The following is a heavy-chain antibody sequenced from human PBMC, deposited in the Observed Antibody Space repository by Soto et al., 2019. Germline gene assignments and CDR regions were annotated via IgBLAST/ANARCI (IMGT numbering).Heavy chain of an antibody. Sequence: EVQLLESGGGLVQPGGSLRLSCAASGFTFSSYAVSWVRQAPGKGLEWVSTLSGGGDSTYYADSVKGRFTISRDKSKNALFLQIKGRRAEHAATYYCAKEEGWGRGFGRLTGIDPWGQGTQVTVSS. CDR3: AKEEGWGRGFGRLTGIDP. CDR1: GFTFSSYA. D-gene: IGHD3-16*01. J-gene: IGHJ5*02. CDR2: LSGGGDST. V-gene: IGHV3-23*01.